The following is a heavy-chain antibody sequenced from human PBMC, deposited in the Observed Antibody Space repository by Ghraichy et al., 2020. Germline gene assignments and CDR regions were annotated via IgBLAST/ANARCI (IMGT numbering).Heavy chain of an antibody. CDR1: GFTFSSYS. CDR2: ISSSSSYI. D-gene: IGHD2-15*01. Sequence: GGSLRLSCAASGFTFSSYSMNWVRQAPGKGLEWVSSISSSSSYIYYADSVKGRFTISRDNAKNSLYLQMNSLRAEDTAVYYCARDLCGGSCYGRAFDIWGQGTMVTVSS. V-gene: IGHV3-21*01. J-gene: IGHJ3*02. CDR3: ARDLCGGSCYGRAFDI.